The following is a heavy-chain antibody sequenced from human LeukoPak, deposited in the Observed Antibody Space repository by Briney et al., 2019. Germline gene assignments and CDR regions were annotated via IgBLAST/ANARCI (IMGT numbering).Heavy chain of an antibody. CDR1: GFTFSSYN. V-gene: IGHV3-66*01. CDR2: IYSGGSA. Sequence: GGSLRLSCAVSGFTFSSYNMSWVRQAPGKGLEWVSVIYSGGSAYYADSVKGRFTISRDNSKNTLYLQMNSLRAEDTAVYYCARDLGTGSWGQGTMVTVSS. CDR3: ARDLGTGS. J-gene: IGHJ3*01. D-gene: IGHD1-26*01.